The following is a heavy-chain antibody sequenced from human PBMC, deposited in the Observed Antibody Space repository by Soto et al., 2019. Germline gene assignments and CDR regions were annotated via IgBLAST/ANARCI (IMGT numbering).Heavy chain of an antibody. CDR1: GGSISSGGFS. D-gene: IGHD3-22*01. J-gene: IGHJ4*02. CDR2: IYYSGST. CDR3: ARATFIRKGYYDATAYYYFDY. Sequence: QLQLQESGSGLVKPSQTLSLTCAVSGGSISSGGFSWSWIRQPTGTGLECIGYIYYSGSTYYKPSLKRRVAKSVDRSKNELSLRLSSVTAEDTAVYYCARATFIRKGYYDATAYYYFDYWGQGTLVTVSS. V-gene: IGHV4-30-2*01.